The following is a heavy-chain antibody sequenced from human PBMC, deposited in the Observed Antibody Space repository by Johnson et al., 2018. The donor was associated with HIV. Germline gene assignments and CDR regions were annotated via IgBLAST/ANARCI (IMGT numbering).Heavy chain of an antibody. CDR1: GLSFSNFG. J-gene: IGHJ3*02. Sequence: QVQLVESGGGVVQPGKSLTLSCVVSGLSFSNFGIHWVRQAPGKGPEWVAVISYDGNNKYYADSLKGRFTISRDNSKNTLYLQMNSLRAEDTAVYYCARDFGLFLGKDDAFDIWGQGTMVTVSS. CDR2: ISYDGNNK. CDR3: ARDFGLFLGKDDAFDI. D-gene: IGHD7-27*01. V-gene: IGHV3-30*03.